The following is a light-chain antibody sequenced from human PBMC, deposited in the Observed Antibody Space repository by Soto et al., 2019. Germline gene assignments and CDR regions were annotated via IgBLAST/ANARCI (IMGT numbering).Light chain of an antibody. V-gene: IGKV2D-29*02. CDR3: MQSKQFPFT. CDR2: EVS. J-gene: IGKJ3*01. Sequence: DIVMTQTPLSLSVTPGQPASISCRSSQSLPHPDGQTCLSWYLQKSGQSPQLLISEVSTRFSGVPDRFSGSGSETDFTLKISRVEADDVGVYYCMQSKQFPFTFGPGTKVDIK. CDR1: QSLPHPDGQTC.